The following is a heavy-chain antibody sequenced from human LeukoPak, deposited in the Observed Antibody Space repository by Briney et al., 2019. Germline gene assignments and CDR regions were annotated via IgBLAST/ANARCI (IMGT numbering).Heavy chain of an antibody. D-gene: IGHD3-3*01. J-gene: IGHJ6*03. Sequence: ASVKVSCKASGYTFTSYDINWVRQATGQGLEWMGWMNPISGNTGYAQKFQGRVTMTRNTSISTAYMELSSLRSEDTAVYYCARVADLPYRPETQYDFWSGYWGYYYYYYMDVWGKGTTVTVSS. CDR1: GYTFTSYD. CDR2: MNPISGNT. V-gene: IGHV1-8*01. CDR3: ARVADLPYRPETQYDFWSGYWGYYYYYYMDV.